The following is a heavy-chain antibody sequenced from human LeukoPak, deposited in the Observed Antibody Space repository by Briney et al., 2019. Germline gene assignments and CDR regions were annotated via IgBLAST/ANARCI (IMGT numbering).Heavy chain of an antibody. Sequence: GGSLRLSCAVSGFTFSGFWMSWSRQAPGKGLEWVASISSDGSEGYYADVVKGRFTISRDNAKNSLYLQINSLRAEDTAVYYCARSSYSSSSSVWGQGTMVTVSS. V-gene: IGHV3-7*03. CDR2: ISSDGSEG. CDR1: GFTFSGFW. J-gene: IGHJ3*01. CDR3: ARSSYSSSSSV. D-gene: IGHD6-6*01.